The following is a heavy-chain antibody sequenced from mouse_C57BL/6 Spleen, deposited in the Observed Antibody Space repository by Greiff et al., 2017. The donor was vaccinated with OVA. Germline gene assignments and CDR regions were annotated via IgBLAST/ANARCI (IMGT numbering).Heavy chain of an antibody. J-gene: IGHJ2*01. V-gene: IGHV1-69*01. CDR2: IDPSDSYT. CDR1: GYTFTSYW. D-gene: IGHD3-3*01. Sequence: QVQLQQPGAELVMPGASVKLSCKASGYTFTSYWMHWVKQRPGQGLEWIGEIDPSDSYTNYNQKFKGKSTLTVDESSSTAYMQLSSLTSEDSAVYYCARGHDYWGQGTTLAVSS. CDR3: ARGHDY.